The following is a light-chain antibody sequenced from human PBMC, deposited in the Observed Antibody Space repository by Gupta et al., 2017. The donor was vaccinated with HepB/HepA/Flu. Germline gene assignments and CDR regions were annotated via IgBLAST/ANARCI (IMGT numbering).Light chain of an antibody. CDR2: DAS. J-gene: IGKJ3*01. Sequence: EIVLTQSPATLSLSPGERATLSCRASQSISYYLAWYQQKPGQAPRLLISDASNRASGIPARFSGSGSGTDFTLTISSLEPEDFAVYYCQQRSNCPWAFGPGTTVDIK. CDR1: QSISYY. V-gene: IGKV3-11*01. CDR3: QQRSNCPWA.